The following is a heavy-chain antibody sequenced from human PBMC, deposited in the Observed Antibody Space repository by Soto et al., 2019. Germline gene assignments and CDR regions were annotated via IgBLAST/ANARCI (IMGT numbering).Heavy chain of an antibody. D-gene: IGHD6-19*01. Sequence: SLTRSLTCTVCGGXISSSSYYWGRIRKPPGKGLEWIGSIYYSGSTYYNPSLKSRVTISVDTSKNQFSLKLSSVTAADTAVYYCARPRQFSQWRFQNWGQGTLVTLSS. V-gene: IGHV4-39*01. J-gene: IGHJ1*01. CDR1: GGXISSSSYY. CDR2: IYYSGST. CDR3: ARPRQFSQWRFQN.